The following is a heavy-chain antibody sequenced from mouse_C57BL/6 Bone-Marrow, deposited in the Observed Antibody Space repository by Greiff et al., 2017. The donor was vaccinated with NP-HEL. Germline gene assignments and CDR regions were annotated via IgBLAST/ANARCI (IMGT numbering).Heavy chain of an antibody. V-gene: IGHV3-6*01. Sequence: EVKLVESGPGLVKPSQSLSLTCSVTGYSITSGYYWNWIRQFPGNKLEWMGYISYDGSNNYNPSLKNRISITRDTSKNQFFLKLNSVTTEDTATYYCARGGGSWYFDVWGTGTTVTVSS. CDR2: ISYDGSN. CDR1: GYSITSGYY. CDR3: ARGGGSWYFDV. J-gene: IGHJ1*03.